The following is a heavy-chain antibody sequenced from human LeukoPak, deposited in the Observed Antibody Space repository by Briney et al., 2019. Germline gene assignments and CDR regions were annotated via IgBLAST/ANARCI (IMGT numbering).Heavy chain of an antibody. D-gene: IGHD2-2*01. CDR2: IKQDGSEK. V-gene: IGHV3-7*03. CDR3: ARELVVPAAVTGDY. Sequence: QTGGSLRLSCAASGFTFSSYWMSWVRQAPGKGLEWVANIKQDGSEKYYVDSVKGRSTISRDNAKNSLYLQMNSLRAEDTAVYYCARELVVPAAVTGDYWGQGTLVTVSS. CDR1: GFTFSSYW. J-gene: IGHJ4*02.